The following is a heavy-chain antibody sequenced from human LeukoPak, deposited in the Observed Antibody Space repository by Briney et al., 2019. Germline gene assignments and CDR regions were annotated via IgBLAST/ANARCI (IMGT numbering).Heavy chain of an antibody. Sequence: SGGSLRLSCAASGFPFSDYGMYWVRQAPGKGLEWLAVISHDGSNKHYADSVKGRITISRDNSMNTLYLQMNSLTAEDTAVYYCAKGGASVTRYVDYWGQGTLVTVSS. V-gene: IGHV3-30*18. J-gene: IGHJ4*02. CDR2: ISHDGSNK. D-gene: IGHD4-17*01. CDR3: AKGGASVTRYVDY. CDR1: GFPFSDYG.